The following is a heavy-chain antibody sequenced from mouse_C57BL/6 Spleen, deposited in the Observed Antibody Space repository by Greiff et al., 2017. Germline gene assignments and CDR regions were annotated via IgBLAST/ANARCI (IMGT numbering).Heavy chain of an antibody. V-gene: IGHV1-5*01. Sequence: DVQLQESGTVLARPGASVKMSCKTSGYTFTSSWMHWVKQRPGQGLEWIGAIYPGNSDTSYNQKFKGKAKLTAVTSASTAYMELSSLTNKDSAVDYCTSSPYDSYYFDYWGQGTTLTVSS. D-gene: IGHD2-4*01. CDR1: GYTFTSSW. CDR2: IYPGNSDT. CDR3: TSSPYDSYYFDY. J-gene: IGHJ2*01.